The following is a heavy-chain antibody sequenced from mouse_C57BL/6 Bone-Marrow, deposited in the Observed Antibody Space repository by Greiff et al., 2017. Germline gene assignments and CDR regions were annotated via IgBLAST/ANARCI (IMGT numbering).Heavy chain of an antibody. CDR3: ARRDYYGSSYVVYYFDY. D-gene: IGHD1-1*01. CDR1: GYTFTSYW. V-gene: IGHV1-55*01. CDR2: IYPGSGST. Sequence: QVQLQQPGAELVKPGASVKMSCKASGYTFTSYWITWVKQRPGQGLEWIGDIYPGSGSTNYNEKFKSKATLTVDTSSSTAYMQLSSLTSEDSAVYYCARRDYYGSSYVVYYFDYWGQGTTLTVSS. J-gene: IGHJ2*01.